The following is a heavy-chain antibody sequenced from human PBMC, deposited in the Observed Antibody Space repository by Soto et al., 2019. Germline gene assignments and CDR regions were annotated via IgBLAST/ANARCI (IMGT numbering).Heavy chain of an antibody. CDR2: FSYGGGT. D-gene: IGHD6-25*01. V-gene: IGHV4-59*08. Sequence: QVQLQESGPGLAKPSETLSLTCTVSGGSISGYYWSWIRQPPGRGLEWIGYFSYGGGTNNSPSLKSRTTIASEHSQDRVSLIPMFMTAPDTAVYYCARHFRAAHTALAFWGQGTLVTVSS. J-gene: IGHJ4*02. CDR1: GGSISGYY. CDR3: ARHFRAAHTALAF.